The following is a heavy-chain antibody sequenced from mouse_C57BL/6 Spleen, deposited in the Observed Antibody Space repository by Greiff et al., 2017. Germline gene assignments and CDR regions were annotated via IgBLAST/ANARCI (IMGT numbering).Heavy chain of an antibody. J-gene: IGHJ4*01. CDR2: IYPGDGDT. V-gene: IGHV1-80*01. D-gene: IGHD1-1*01. CDR1: GYAFSSYW. Sequence: VHLVESGAELVKPGASVKISCKASGYAFSSYWMNWVKQRPGKGLEWIGQIYPGDGDTNYNGKFKGKATLTADKSSSTAYMQLSSLTSEDSAVYFCARSEYYYGEVDYWGQGTSVTVSS. CDR3: ARSEYYYGEVDY.